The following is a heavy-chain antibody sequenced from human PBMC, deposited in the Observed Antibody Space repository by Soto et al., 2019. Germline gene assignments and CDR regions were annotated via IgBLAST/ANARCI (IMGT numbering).Heavy chain of an antibody. Sequence: QTLSLTFAISVDSVSSNSAAWNWIRQSPSRGLEWLGRTYYRSKWYNDYAVSVTSRITITPDTSKNQFSLQLNSVTPEYTAVYYCARDPRIAGYYGMDVWGQGTTVTVSS. CDR1: VDSVSSNSAA. CDR2: TYYRSKWYN. J-gene: IGHJ6*02. D-gene: IGHD2-21*01. CDR3: ARDPRIAGYYGMDV. V-gene: IGHV6-1*01.